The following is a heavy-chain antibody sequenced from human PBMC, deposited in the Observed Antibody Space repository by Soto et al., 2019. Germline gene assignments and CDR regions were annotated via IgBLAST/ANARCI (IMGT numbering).Heavy chain of an antibody. CDR3: AKGSYGGYGMDV. CDR1: GFTFSSYA. CDR2: ISGSVGST. Sequence: PGGSLRLSCAASGFTFSSYAMSWVRQAPGKGLEWVSVISGSVGSTYYADSVKGRFTISRDNSKNTLYLQMNSLRAEDTAVYYCAKGSYGGYGMDVWGQGTTVTVSS. V-gene: IGHV3-23*01. J-gene: IGHJ6*02. D-gene: IGHD4-17*01.